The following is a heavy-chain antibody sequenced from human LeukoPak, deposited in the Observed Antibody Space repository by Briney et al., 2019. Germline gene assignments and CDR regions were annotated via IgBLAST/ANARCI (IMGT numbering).Heavy chain of an antibody. V-gene: IGHV3-7*03. CDR1: AFIFNNYW. CDR2: IKQYGSDK. CDR3: AKRTNFNSGSNDY. D-gene: IGHD3-10*01. J-gene: IGHJ4*02. Sequence: GGSLRLSCAASAFIFNNYWISWVRQAPGEGLEWVANIKQYGSDKYYVDSVKGRFNISRNNPKNTLNMKMNSMRAEDTAVYYCAKRTNFNSGSNDYWGQGTLVTVSS.